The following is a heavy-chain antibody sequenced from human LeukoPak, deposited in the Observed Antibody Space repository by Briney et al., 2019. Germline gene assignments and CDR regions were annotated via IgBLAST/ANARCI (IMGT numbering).Heavy chain of an antibody. CDR1: GGSTSSSSYY. J-gene: IGHJ4*02. D-gene: IGHD6-13*01. CDR2: IYYSGST. Sequence: SETLSLTCTLSGGSTSSSSYYWGWIRQPPGKGLEWIGSIYYSGSTYYNPSLKSRVTISVDTSKNQFSLKLSSVTAADTAVYYCASLQQLVSEFDYWGQGTLVTVSS. CDR3: ASLQQLVSEFDY. V-gene: IGHV4-39*01.